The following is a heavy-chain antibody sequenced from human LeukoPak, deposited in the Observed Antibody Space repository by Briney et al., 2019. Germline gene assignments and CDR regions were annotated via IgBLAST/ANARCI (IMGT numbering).Heavy chain of an antibody. V-gene: IGHV1-18*01. J-gene: IGHJ4*02. D-gene: IGHD2-21*01. CDR3: ARDLVTILPQGFDY. CDR2: ISTNTEKI. CDR1: GYRFSDHG. Sequence: ASVKVSCKTSGYRFSDHGISWVRLAPGDVLEWIGWISTNTEKIKYAQHFDGRVTVTTDTSTSTVYLELRSLKPDDTAVYYCARDLVTILPQGFDYWGQGTLITVSS.